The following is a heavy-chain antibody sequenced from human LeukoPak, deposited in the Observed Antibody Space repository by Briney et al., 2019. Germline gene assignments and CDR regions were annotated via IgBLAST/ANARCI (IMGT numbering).Heavy chain of an antibody. Sequence: GGSLRLSCAASEFTFSTFAMSWVRQSPGKGLEWVSTISSRGSSTYYADSAKGRFTVSRDNSRNTLYLQMNSLRAEDTAIYYCAKGGSSWARFDDWGQGTLVTVSS. CDR3: AKGGSSWARFDD. CDR1: EFTFSTFA. D-gene: IGHD6-13*01. CDR2: ISSRGSST. J-gene: IGHJ4*02. V-gene: IGHV3-23*01.